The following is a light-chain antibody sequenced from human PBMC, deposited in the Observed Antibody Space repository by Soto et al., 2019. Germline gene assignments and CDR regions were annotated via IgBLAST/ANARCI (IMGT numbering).Light chain of an antibody. CDR3: QQRSTWPT. CDR1: QSVSSY. V-gene: IGKV3-11*01. CDR2: DAS. J-gene: IGKJ5*01. Sequence: EIVLTQSPATLSSSPGEGATLACRASQSVSSYLAWYQQKPGQAPRILIYDASVRATGTPARFSGSGSGTAFTLTISSLEPEDFALYYCQQRSTWPTFGQGTRLEIK.